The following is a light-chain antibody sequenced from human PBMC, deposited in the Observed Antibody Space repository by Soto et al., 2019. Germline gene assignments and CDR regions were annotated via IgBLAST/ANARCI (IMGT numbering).Light chain of an antibody. V-gene: IGKV3-11*01. Sequence: EIVLTQSPATLSLSPGERATLSCRASQSVTSNLAWYQQKPGQAPRLLIHDASNRATGIPARFSGSGSSTDFTLTISSLEPEDFAVYFCQQRSNWPLTFGGGTKVDIK. CDR2: DAS. CDR3: QQRSNWPLT. J-gene: IGKJ4*01. CDR1: QSVTSN.